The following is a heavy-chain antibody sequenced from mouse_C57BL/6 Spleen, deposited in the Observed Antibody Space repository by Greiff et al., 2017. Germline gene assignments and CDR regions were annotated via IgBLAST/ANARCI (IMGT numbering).Heavy chain of an antibody. CDR1: GFSLTSYG. CDR2: IWGGGST. J-gene: IGHJ3*01. V-gene: IGHV2-6*01. D-gene: IGHD2-12*01. CDR3: AGRRFAY. Sequence: LVAPSQSLSITCTVSGFSLTSYGVDWVRQSPGKGLEWLGVIWGGGSTNYNSARKSRLSTSKDNSKSQIFLKRNRLQADDTAMYDCAGRRFAYWGQGTLVTVSA.